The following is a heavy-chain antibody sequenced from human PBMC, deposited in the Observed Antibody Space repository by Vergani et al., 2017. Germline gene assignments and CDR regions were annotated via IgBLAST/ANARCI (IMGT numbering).Heavy chain of an antibody. CDR1: GYTLTELS. D-gene: IGHD4-17*01. CDR2: FDPEDGET. J-gene: IGHJ6*02. V-gene: IGHV1-24*01. Sequence: QVQLVQSGAEVKKPGASVKVSCKVSGYTLTELSMHWVRQAPGKGLEWMGGFDPEDGETIYAQKFQGRVTIAADTSTDTAHLELSSLRSEDTAVYYCATPQTVTTGGMEVWGQGTTVIVSS. CDR3: ATPQTVTTGGMEV.